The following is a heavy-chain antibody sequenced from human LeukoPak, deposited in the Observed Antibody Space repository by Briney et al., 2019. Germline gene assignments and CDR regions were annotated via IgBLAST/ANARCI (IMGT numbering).Heavy chain of an antibody. CDR1: SGSFKSRNYF. Sequence: SETLSLTCNVSSGSFKSRNYFWGWIRQPPGKGLEWIGSIYYSGNTYYNASLKSQVSISIDTSKNQFSLRLTSVTAADTAVYYCARQTGSGLFILPGGQGTLVTVSS. CDR3: ARQTGSGLFILP. D-gene: IGHD3/OR15-3a*01. V-gene: IGHV4-39*01. CDR2: IYYSGNT. J-gene: IGHJ4*02.